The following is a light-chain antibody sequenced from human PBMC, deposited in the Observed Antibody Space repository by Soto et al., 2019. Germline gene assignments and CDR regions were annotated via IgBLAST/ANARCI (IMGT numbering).Light chain of an antibody. J-gene: IGLJ1*01. CDR3: CSYAGSYTFYV. CDR1: SSDVGGNNY. Sequence: QSALTQPRSVSGSPGQSVTISCTGTSSDVGGNNYVSWYQQHPGKAPKLMIYDVSKRPPGVPDRFSGSKSSNTASLTISGLQADDEDDYNCCSYAGSYTFYVFGTGTKLTVL. V-gene: IGLV2-11*01. CDR2: DVS.